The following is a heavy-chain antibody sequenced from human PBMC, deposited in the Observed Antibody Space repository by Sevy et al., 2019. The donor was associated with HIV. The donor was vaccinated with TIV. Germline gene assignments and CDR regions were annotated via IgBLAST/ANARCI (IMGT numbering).Heavy chain of an antibody. CDR3: ATHADIAAAGRVFDY. V-gene: IGHV3-72*01. J-gene: IGHJ4*02. CDR1: GFTFSDYY. Sequence: AGSLRLSCAASGFTFSDYYMEWVCQAPGKELEWVGRTRNKADSYTTEYAASVKGRFTISRDDSKNSLYLQMNSLKTADTAVYYCATHADIAAAGRVFDYWGQGSLVTVSS. CDR2: TRNKADSYTT. D-gene: IGHD6-13*01.